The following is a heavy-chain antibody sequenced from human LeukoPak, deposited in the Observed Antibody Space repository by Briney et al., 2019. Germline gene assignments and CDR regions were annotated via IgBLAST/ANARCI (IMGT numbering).Heavy chain of an antibody. D-gene: IGHD4-17*01. V-gene: IGHV3-23*01. CDR1: GCTFSSYA. CDR2: ISGSGGST. CDR3: ANPGGDRPFDY. J-gene: IGHJ4*02. Sequence: GGSLRLSCAASGCTFSSYAMSWVRQAPGKGLEWVSAISGSGGSTYYADSVKGRFTISRDNSKNTLYLQMNSLRAEDTAVYYCANPGGDRPFDYWGQGTLVTVSS.